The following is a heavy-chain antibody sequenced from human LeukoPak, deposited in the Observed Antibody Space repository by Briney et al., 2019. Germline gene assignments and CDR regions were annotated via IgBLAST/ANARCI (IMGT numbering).Heavy chain of an antibody. J-gene: IGHJ4*02. V-gene: IGHV4-4*07. CDR3: ARGPYSSGWTTFDY. Sequence: PSETLSLTCTVSGGSISSYYWSWIRQPAGKGLEWIGRIYTSGSTNYNPSLKSRVTMSVDTSKNQFSLKLSSVTAADTAVYYCARGPYSSGWTTFDYWGQGILVTVSS. CDR2: IYTSGST. D-gene: IGHD6-19*01. CDR1: GGSISSYY.